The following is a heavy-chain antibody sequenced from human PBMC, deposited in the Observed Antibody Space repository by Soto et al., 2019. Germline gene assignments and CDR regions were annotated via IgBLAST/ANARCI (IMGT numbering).Heavy chain of an antibody. D-gene: IGHD4-4*01. CDR2: IRSKANSYAT. CDR3: TIRDGYSLDY. V-gene: IGHV3-73*01. Sequence: LRLSCAASGFTFSGSAMHWVRQASGKGLEWVGRIRSKANSYATAYAASVKGGFTISRDDSKNTAYLQMNSLKTEDTAVYYCTIRDGYSLDYWGQGTLVTVSS. CDR1: GFTFSGSA. J-gene: IGHJ4*02.